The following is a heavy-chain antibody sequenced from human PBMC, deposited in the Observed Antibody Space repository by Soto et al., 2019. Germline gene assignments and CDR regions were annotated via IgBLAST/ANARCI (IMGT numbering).Heavy chain of an antibody. V-gene: IGHV1-69*02. Sequence: SVKVSCKASGGTFSSYTISWVRQAPGQGLEWMGRIIPILGIANYAQKLQGRVTITADKSTSTAYMELSSLRSEDTAVYYCASSSSKPLFDYWGQGTLVTVSS. CDR1: GGTFSSYT. D-gene: IGHD2-2*01. CDR2: IIPILGIA. J-gene: IGHJ4*02. CDR3: ASSSSKPLFDY.